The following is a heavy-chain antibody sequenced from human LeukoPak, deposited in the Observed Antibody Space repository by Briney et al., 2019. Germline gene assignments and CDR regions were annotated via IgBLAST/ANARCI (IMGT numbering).Heavy chain of an antibody. Sequence: SETLSLTCTVSGGSISPYFWSWVRQPPGKGLEWIGYISYSGSTNYNPSLKSRVTISVDTSKNQFSLQLSSVTAADTAVYYCARDDYRGVTNFDPWGQGTLVTVSS. CDR1: GGSISPYF. CDR2: ISYSGST. CDR3: ARDDYRGVTNFDP. V-gene: IGHV4-59*01. D-gene: IGHD3-10*01. J-gene: IGHJ5*02.